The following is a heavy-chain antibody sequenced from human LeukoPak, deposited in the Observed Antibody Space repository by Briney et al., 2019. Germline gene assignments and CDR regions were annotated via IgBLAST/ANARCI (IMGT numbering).Heavy chain of an antibody. J-gene: IGHJ6*02. D-gene: IGHD6-6*01. Sequence: AGRSLRLSCAASGFTFSDYAMHWVRQAPGKGLEWVAFIPYDGSDRFYGDSVKGRFTISRDNSKNTLYLQMNSLRAEDTAVYYCARAGSSSELLGVYYYYGMDVWGQGTTVTVSS. CDR3: ARAGSSSELLGVYYYYGMDV. CDR1: GFTFSDYA. CDR2: IPYDGSDR. V-gene: IGHV3-30-3*01.